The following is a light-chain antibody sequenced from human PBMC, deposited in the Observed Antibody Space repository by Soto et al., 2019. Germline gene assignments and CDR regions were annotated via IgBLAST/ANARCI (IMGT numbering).Light chain of an antibody. CDR3: QQYNSPPWT. Sequence: DIQMTQSPSTLSASVGDRVTITCRASQSISSWLAWYQRKPGKAPKLLIYDASSLESGVPSRFSGSGSGTEFTLTISSLQPDDFATYYCQQYNSPPWTFGQGTKV. J-gene: IGKJ1*01. CDR2: DAS. V-gene: IGKV1-5*01. CDR1: QSISSW.